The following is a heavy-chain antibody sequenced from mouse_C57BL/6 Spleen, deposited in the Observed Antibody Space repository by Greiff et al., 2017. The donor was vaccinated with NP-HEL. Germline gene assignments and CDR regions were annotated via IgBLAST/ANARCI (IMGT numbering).Heavy chain of an antibody. V-gene: IGHV3-6*01. CDR2: ISYDGSN. Sequence: DVQLQESGPGLVKPSQSLSLTCSVTGYSITSGYYWNWIRQFPGNKLEWMGYISYDGSNNYNPSLKNRISITRDTSKNQFFLKLNSVTTEDTATYYCAREGGYGSSYGWFAYWGQGTLVTVSA. D-gene: IGHD1-1*01. CDR3: AREGGYGSSYGWFAY. J-gene: IGHJ3*01. CDR1: GYSITSGYY.